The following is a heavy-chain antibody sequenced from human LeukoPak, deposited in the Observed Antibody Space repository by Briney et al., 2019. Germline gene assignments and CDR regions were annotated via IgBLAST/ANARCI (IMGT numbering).Heavy chain of an antibody. CDR3: ARLVGVEYYYDSSGYYPNSFDY. D-gene: IGHD3-22*01. CDR2: IYYSGST. J-gene: IGHJ4*02. V-gene: IGHV4-39*02. Sequence: PSETLSLTCTVSGGSISSSSYYWGWRRQPPGRGVEGIGSIYYSGSTYYNPSLKSRVTISVDTSNHHFSLKLSSVTAADTAVYYCARLVGVEYYYDSSGYYPNSFDYWGQGTLVTVSS. CDR1: GGSISSSSYY.